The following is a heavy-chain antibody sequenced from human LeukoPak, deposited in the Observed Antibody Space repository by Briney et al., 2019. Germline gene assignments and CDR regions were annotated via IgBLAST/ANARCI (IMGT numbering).Heavy chain of an antibody. J-gene: IGHJ3*02. V-gene: IGHV3-30-3*01. CDR1: GFTFSSYA. D-gene: IGHD5-18*01. Sequence: GGSLRLSCAASGFTFSSYAMHWVRQAPGKGLEWVAVISYDGSNKYYADSVKGRFTISRDNAKNSLYLQMNSLRAEDTALYYCAKDRRPDTAMLDPAFDIWGQGTMVNVSS. CDR3: AKDRRPDTAMLDPAFDI. CDR2: ISYDGSNK.